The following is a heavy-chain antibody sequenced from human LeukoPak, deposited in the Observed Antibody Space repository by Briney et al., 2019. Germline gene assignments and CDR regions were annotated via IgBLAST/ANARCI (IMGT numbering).Heavy chain of an antibody. CDR3: ARVSAPPRIYDSSGYYMDY. CDR1: GFTFSSYS. D-gene: IGHD3-22*01. V-gene: IGHV3-48*01. Sequence: GGSLRLSCAASGFTFSSYSMNWVRQAPGKGLEWVSSISSSSSTIYYADSVKGRFTISRDNAKNSLYLQMNSLRAEDTAVYYCARVSAPPRIYDSSGYYMDYWGQGTLVTVSS. CDR2: ISSSSSTI. J-gene: IGHJ4*02.